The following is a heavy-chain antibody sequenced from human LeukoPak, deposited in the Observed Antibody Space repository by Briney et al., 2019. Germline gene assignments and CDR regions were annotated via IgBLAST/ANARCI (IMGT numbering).Heavy chain of an antibody. CDR1: GFTFSSYE. V-gene: IGHV3-48*03. D-gene: IGHD2-15*01. CDR2: ISSSGSTI. Sequence: GGSLRLSRAASGFTFSSYEMNWVRQAPGKGLEWVSYISSSGSTIYYADSVKGRFTISRDSSKNTLYLQMNSLRAGDAAVYYCAKAPVTTCSGAYCYPFDYWSQGTLVTVSS. CDR3: AKAPVTTCSGAYCYPFDY. J-gene: IGHJ4*02.